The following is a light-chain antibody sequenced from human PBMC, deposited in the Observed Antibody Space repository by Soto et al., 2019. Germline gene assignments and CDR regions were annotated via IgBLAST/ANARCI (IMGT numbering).Light chain of an antibody. Sequence: EIVLTQSPGTLSLSPGERATLSCRSSHSVSSNYLAWYQQKPGQAPRLLIYDVSSRAIGIPDRFSGSGSGTDFTLTISRLEPVDLAVYYCQQYGISPTFGQGTKVEIK. CDR2: DVS. CDR3: QQYGISPT. J-gene: IGKJ1*01. CDR1: HSVSSNY. V-gene: IGKV3-20*01.